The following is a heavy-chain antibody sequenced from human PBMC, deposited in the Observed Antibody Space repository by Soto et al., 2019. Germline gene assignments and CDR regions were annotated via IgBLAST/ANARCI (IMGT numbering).Heavy chain of an antibody. V-gene: IGHV3-33*01. CDR2: IWYDGSNK. D-gene: IGHD2-2*01. Sequence: PGGSLRLSCAASGFTFSSYGMHWVRQAPGKGLEWVTFIWYDGSNKYYVDSVKGRFTISRDNSKNTLYLQMNSLRAEDTAVYYCARQNLGGSSTNLAPDYWGQGTLVTVSS. CDR3: ARQNLGGSSTNLAPDY. CDR1: GFTFSSYG. J-gene: IGHJ4*02.